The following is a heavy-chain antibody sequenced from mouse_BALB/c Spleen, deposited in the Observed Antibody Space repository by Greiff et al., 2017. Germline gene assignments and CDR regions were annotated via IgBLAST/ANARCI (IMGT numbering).Heavy chain of an antibody. Sequence: EVKLVESGGGLVKPGGSLKLSCAASGFTFSSYAMSWVRQTPEKRLEWVASISSGGSTYYPDSVKGRFTISRDNARNILYLQMSSLRSEDTAMYYCARGDGYYVAYWGQGTLVTVSA. CDR3: ARGDGYYVAY. D-gene: IGHD2-3*01. CDR2: ISSGGST. CDR1: GFTFSSYA. J-gene: IGHJ3*01. V-gene: IGHV5-6-5*01.